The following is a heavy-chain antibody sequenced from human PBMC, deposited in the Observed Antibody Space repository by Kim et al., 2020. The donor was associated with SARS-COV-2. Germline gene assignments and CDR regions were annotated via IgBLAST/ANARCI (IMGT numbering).Heavy chain of an antibody. V-gene: IGHV3-23*01. D-gene: IGHD6-13*01. CDR3: AKGPGSSWGYFFDY. J-gene: IGHJ4*02. Sequence: ADSTKSRFVISRDNSSNNLYLQMNSLTAGDTAVYYCAKGPGSSWGYFFDYWGRGTLVTVSS.